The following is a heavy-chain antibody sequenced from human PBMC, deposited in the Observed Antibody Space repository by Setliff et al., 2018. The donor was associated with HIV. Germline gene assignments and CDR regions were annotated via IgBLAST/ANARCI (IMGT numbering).Heavy chain of an antibody. CDR1: KFTFSSYS. Sequence: LRLSCAASKFTFSSYSMNWVRQAPGKGLEWVSYISSSSSIIYYADSVKGRFTISRDNAEKSLYLQMNSLRAEDTAVYYCARAPGSYGYYYFDYWGQGTLVTVSS. J-gene: IGHJ4*02. V-gene: IGHV3-48*01. CDR2: ISSSSSII. D-gene: IGHD5-18*01. CDR3: ARAPGSYGYYYFDY.